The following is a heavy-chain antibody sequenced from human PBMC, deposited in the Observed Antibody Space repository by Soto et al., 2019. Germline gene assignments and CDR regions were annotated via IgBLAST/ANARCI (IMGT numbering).Heavy chain of an antibody. D-gene: IGHD1-26*01. CDR2: IKQDGSDK. CDR1: GFSFSSFW. Sequence: GSLRLSCAASGFSFSSFWMSWVRRAPGKGLEWVANIKQDGSDKNYVGSVKGRFTISRDNAENSLFLQMNSLRVEDTAMYYCARDVSGKLGHDSWGQGTLVTVSS. V-gene: IGHV3-7*01. J-gene: IGHJ4*02. CDR3: ARDVSGKLGHDS.